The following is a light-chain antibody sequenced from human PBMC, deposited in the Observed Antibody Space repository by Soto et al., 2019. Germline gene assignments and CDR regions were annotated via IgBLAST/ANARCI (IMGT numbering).Light chain of an antibody. V-gene: IGKV1-33*01. CDR1: QDISNY. J-gene: IGKJ5*01. Sequence: DIQMTQSPSSLSASVGDRVTITCQARQDISNYLNWYQQKLGKAPKLLIYDASNVEKGVPSRFSGSGSGTDFTFSISSLQPEAIETYYCQQYSHLITFGHGTRLEIK. CDR2: DAS. CDR3: QQYSHLIT.